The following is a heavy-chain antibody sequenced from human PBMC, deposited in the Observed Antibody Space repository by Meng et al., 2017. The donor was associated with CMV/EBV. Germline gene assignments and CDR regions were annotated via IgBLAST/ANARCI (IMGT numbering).Heavy chain of an antibody. CDR2: ISYDGSNK. Sequence: GESLKISCAASGFTFSSYAMHWVRQAPGKGLEWVAVISYDGSNKYYADSVKGRFTISRDNSKNTLYLQMNSLRAEDTAVYYCARVSGSWFDPWGQGTLVTVSS. CDR1: GFTFSSYA. CDR3: ARVSGSWFDP. V-gene: IGHV3-30*04. J-gene: IGHJ5*02. D-gene: IGHD3-10*01.